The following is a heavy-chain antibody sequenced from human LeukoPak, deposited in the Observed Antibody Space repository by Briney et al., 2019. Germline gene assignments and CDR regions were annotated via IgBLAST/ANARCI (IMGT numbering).Heavy chain of an antibody. J-gene: IGHJ4*02. CDR3: ARQVGHTRLGYYFDY. D-gene: IGHD3-16*01. CDR2: IDPGDSDT. V-gene: IGHV5-51*01. Sequence: GESLKISCEGSGYSFTNYWIGWVRPVPGKGLEWMGIIDPGDSDTRYSPSFQGQVTISVDKSISTAYLQWNSLKASDTAMYYCARQVGHTRLGYYFDYWGQGTLVTVSS. CDR1: GYSFTNYW.